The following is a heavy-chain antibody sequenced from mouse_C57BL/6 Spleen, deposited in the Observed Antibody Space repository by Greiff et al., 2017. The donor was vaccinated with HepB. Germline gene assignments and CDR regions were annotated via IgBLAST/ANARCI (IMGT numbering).Heavy chain of an antibody. D-gene: IGHD2-1*01. J-gene: IGHJ3*01. CDR3: ARGTDYGNYVAWFAY. Sequence: QVQLKESGAELVRPGSSVKLSCKASGYTFTSYWMHWVKQRPIQGLEWIGNIDPSDSETHYNQKFKDKATLTVDKSSSTAYMQLSSLTSEDSAVYYCARGTDYGNYVAWFAYWGQGTLVTVSA. V-gene: IGHV1-52*01. CDR2: IDPSDSET. CDR1: GYTFTSYW.